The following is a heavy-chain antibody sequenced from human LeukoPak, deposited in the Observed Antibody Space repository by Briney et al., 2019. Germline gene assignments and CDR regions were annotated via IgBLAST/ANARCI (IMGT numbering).Heavy chain of an antibody. CDR1: GYTFTDFY. CDR3: ARSSLYYYGSGTYDKVCLDY. CDR2: INPNSGGP. D-gene: IGHD3-10*01. V-gene: IGHV1-2*02. Sequence: ASVKVSCKASGYTFTDFYMHWVRQAPGQGLEWMAWINPNSGGPHYAQKFQGRVTMTRDTSISTAYMGLSRLRSDDTAVYYCARSSLYYYGSGTYDKVCLDYWGQGTLVTVSS. J-gene: IGHJ4*02.